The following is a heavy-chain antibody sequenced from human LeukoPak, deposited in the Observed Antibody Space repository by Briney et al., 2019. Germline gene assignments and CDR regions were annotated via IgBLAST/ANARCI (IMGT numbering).Heavy chain of an antibody. V-gene: IGHV4-34*01. Sequence: SETLSLTCAVYGGSFSGYYWSWIRQPPGKGLEWIGEINHSGSTNYNPSLKSRVTISVDTSKNQFSLKLSSVTAADTAVYYCARGRSTVPYDPWGQGTLVTVSS. CDR1: GGSFSGYY. J-gene: IGHJ5*02. CDR2: INHSGST. CDR3: ARGRSTVPYDP. D-gene: IGHD4-11*01.